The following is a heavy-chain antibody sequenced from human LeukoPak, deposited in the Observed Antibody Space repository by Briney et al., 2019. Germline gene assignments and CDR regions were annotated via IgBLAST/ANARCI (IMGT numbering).Heavy chain of an antibody. D-gene: IGHD3-22*01. CDR1: GYGFTSFW. CDR3: ARRDSSGYYLFDY. Sequence: GESLKISCKGSGYGFTSFWIGWVRQMPGKGLEWMGIIYPGDSDTRYSPSFQGQVTVSADKSISTAYLQWSSLKASDTAMYYCARRDSSGYYLFDYWGQGTLVTVSS. CDR2: IYPGDSDT. J-gene: IGHJ4*02. V-gene: IGHV5-51*01.